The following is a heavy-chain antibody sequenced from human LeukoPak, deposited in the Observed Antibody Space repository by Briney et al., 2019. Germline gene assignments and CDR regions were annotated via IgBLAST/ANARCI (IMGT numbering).Heavy chain of an antibody. D-gene: IGHD3-10*01. CDR1: GYTFTSHG. CDR3: ARDGTNYYGSGSYYNVEFLYFDY. Sequence: ASVKVSCKASGYTFTSHGISWVRQAPGQGLEWMGWISAYNGDTKYAQNLQGRVTMTTDTSTSTAYLELRSLRSDDTAVYYCARDGTNYYGSGSYYNVEFLYFDYWGQGTLVTVSS. CDR2: ISAYNGDT. J-gene: IGHJ4*02. V-gene: IGHV1-18*01.